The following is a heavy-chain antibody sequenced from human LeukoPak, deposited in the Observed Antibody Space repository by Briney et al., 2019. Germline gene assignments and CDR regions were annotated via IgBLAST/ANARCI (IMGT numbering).Heavy chain of an antibody. CDR2: LYYSGST. CDR3: ARAPPGVAFDI. Sequence: PSETLSLTCTVSGGSISSGDYYWSWIRQPPGKGLEWIGYLYYSGSTYYNPSLKSRVTISVDTSKNQFSLKLSSVTAADTAVYYCARAPPGVAFDIWGQGTMVTVSS. CDR1: GGSISSGDYY. V-gene: IGHV4-30-4*08. J-gene: IGHJ3*02. D-gene: IGHD2-8*01.